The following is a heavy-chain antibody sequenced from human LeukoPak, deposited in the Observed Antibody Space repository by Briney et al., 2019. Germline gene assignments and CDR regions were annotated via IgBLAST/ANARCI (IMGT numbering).Heavy chain of an antibody. CDR1: GGSISSGGYS. V-gene: IGHV4-30-2*01. D-gene: IGHD3-10*01. J-gene: IGHJ3*02. CDR2: IYHSGST. Sequence: SETLSLTCAVSGGSISSGGYSWSWIRQPPGKGLEWIGYIYHSGSTYYNPSLKSRVTISVDRSENQFSLKLSSVTAADTAVYYCARAESGSGSYYDAFDIWGQGTMVTVSS. CDR3: ARAESGSGSYYDAFDI.